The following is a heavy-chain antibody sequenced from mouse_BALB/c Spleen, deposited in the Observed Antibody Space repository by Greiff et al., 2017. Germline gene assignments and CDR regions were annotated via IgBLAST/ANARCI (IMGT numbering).Heavy chain of an antibody. J-gene: IGHJ3*01. Sequence: QVQLKQSGAELVRPGVSVKISCKGSGYTFTDYAMHWVKQSHAKSLEWIGVISTYYGDASYNQKFKGKATMTVDKSSSTAYMELARLTSEDSAIYYCAREDYGSSNPPWFAYWGQGTLVTVSA. CDR2: ISTYYGDA. D-gene: IGHD1-1*01. CDR1: GYTFTDYA. CDR3: AREDYGSSNPPWFAY. V-gene: IGHV1S137*01.